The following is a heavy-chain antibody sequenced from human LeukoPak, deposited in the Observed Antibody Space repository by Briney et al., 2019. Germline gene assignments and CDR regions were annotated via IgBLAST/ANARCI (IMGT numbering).Heavy chain of an antibody. Sequence: SQTLSLTCVISGDSVSSNSAAWNWIRQSPSRGLEWLGRTYYRSKWYSDYAVSVESRIIINPDTSKNLFSLQLNSVTPEDTAIYYCAREVDIVVVTAANFDRWGQEPWSPSPQ. J-gene: IGHJ4*01. D-gene: IGHD2-21*02. CDR1: GDSVSSNSAA. V-gene: IGHV6-1*01. CDR2: TYYRSKWYS. CDR3: AREVDIVVVTAANFDR.